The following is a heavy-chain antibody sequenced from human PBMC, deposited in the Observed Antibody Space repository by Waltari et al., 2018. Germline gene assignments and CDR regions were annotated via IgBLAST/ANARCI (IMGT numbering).Heavy chain of an antibody. J-gene: IGHJ3*01. V-gene: IGHV4-61*08. CDR3: ARVTNDAFDF. Sequence: QVLLQESGPGLVRPSETLSLTCTVPGFSVNKYAHYWSGTRQPPGKGLEWIGYMFHGGSTDYKPSLKGRVNISTDKAKNQISLHLTSLTAADTALYFCARVTNDAFDFWGQGTMVTVSP. CDR1: GFSVNKYAHY. CDR2: MFHGGST.